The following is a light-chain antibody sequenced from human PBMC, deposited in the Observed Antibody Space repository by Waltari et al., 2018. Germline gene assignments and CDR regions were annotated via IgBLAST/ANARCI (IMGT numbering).Light chain of an antibody. CDR3: SSYTSSSTYV. V-gene: IGLV2-14*01. Sequence: QSALTQPAYVSGSPGQSITISCTGTSSDVGGYNYVSWYQQHPGKAPKLMIYDVSKRPSGVSNRFSCSKSGNTASLTISGLQAEDEADYYCSSYTSSSTYVFGTGTKVTVL. CDR2: DVS. CDR1: SSDVGGYNY. J-gene: IGLJ1*01.